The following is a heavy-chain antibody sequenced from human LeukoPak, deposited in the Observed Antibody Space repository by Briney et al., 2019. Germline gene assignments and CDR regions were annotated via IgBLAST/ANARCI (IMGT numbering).Heavy chain of an antibody. Sequence: SETLSLTCTVSGGSVSSGSYYWSWIRQPPGKGLEWIGYIYYSGSTNYNPSLKSRVTISVDTSKNQFSLKLSSVTAADTAVYYCASSLVRGWYGSTTLDYWGQGTLVTVSS. CDR1: GGSVSSGSYY. CDR2: IYYSGST. D-gene: IGHD6-19*01. J-gene: IGHJ4*02. CDR3: ASSLVRGWYGSTTLDY. V-gene: IGHV4-61*01.